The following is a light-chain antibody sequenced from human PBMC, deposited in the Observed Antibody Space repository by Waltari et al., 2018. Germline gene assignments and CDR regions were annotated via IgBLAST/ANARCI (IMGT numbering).Light chain of an antibody. CDR2: AEN. Sequence: SSELTQDPAVSVALGQTVRITSQGDSLRYCFVSWYQQRPGQAPLLVMFAENSRPSGVPDRFSASSSGNRASLTISGAQAEDEADYYCFCRGNSDNWVFGGGTELTVL. CDR3: FCRGNSDNWV. CDR1: SLRYCF. V-gene: IGLV3-19*01. J-gene: IGLJ3*02.